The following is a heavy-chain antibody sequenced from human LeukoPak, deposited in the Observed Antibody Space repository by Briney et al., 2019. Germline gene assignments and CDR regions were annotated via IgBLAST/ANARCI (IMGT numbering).Heavy chain of an antibody. CDR3: ARERRDRYDYDANVFDY. Sequence: GGYLRLSCAASGFTFSTYSMNWVRQAPGKGLEWVSSISSSSSYIYYADSVKGRFTVSRDNAKNSLYLQMNSLRAEDTAVYYCARERRDRYDYDANVFDYWGQGTLVTVSS. CDR1: GFTFSTYS. V-gene: IGHV3-21*01. D-gene: IGHD3-16*01. J-gene: IGHJ4*02. CDR2: ISSSSSYI.